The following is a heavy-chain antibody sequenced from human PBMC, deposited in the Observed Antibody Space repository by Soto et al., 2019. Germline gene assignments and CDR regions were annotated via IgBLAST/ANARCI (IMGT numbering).Heavy chain of an antibody. Sequence: PSETLSLTCTVSGGSISSSSYYWGWIRQPPGKGLEWNGSIFYSGSTYYNPSLKSRVTISVATSKNQFSLNLSSVTAADTAVYYCARHHDSWGQGTLVTVSS. CDR1: GGSISSSSYY. CDR2: IFYSGST. V-gene: IGHV4-39*01. CDR3: ARHHDS. J-gene: IGHJ4*02.